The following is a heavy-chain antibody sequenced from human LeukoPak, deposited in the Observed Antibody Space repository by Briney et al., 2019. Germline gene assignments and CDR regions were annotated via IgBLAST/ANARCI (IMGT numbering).Heavy chain of an antibody. CDR3: ARQTPYLYFDY. J-gene: IGHJ4*02. Sequence: PSETLSLTCTVSGGSISSSSYYWGWIRQPPGKGLEWIGNIYYSGSTYYNPSLKSRVTISVDTSKNQFSLKLSSVTAADTAVYYCARQTPYLYFDYWGEGTLVT. D-gene: IGHD2-15*01. CDR2: IYYSGST. V-gene: IGHV4-39*01. CDR1: GGSISSSSYY.